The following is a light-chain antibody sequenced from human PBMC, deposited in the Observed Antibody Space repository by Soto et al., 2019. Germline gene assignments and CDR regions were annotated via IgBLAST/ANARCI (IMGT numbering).Light chain of an antibody. V-gene: IGKV1-5*01. CDR1: QSINNL. Sequence: DVQLTHSPATLSAYVGARVTITWLASQSINNLLAWDQQKPGKAPKFLIYDVSTLESGVPSRFSGSGSGTEFTLTISSLQPEDFATYYCQQYDSYPLSFGGGTKVDI. CDR3: QQYDSYPLS. J-gene: IGKJ4*01. CDR2: DVS.